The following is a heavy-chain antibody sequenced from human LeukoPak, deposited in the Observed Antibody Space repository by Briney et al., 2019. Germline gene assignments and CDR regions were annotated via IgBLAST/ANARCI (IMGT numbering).Heavy chain of an antibody. CDR3: ARRIIVGATPGHFDY. V-gene: IGHV4-39*01. CDR1: GGSISSYY. Sequence: SETLSLTCTVSGGSISSYYWGWIRQPPGKGLEWIGSIYYSGSTYYNPSLKSRVTISVDTSKNQFSLKLSSVTAADTAVYYCARRIIVGATPGHFDYWGQGILVTVSS. CDR2: IYYSGST. J-gene: IGHJ4*02. D-gene: IGHD1-26*01.